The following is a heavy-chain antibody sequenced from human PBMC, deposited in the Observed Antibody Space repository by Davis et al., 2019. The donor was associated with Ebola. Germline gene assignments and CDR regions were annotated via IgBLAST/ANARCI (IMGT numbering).Heavy chain of an antibody. V-gene: IGHV3-7*01. CDR1: GFTFSSYS. D-gene: IGHD5-24*01. CDR2: IKQDGSEK. Sequence: PGGSLRLSCAASGFTFSSYSMNWVRQAPGKGLEWVANIKQDGSEKYYVDSVKGRFTISRDNTKNSLYLQMNSLRAEDTAVYYCAREGSRWLQTLWGQGTMVTVSS. J-gene: IGHJ3*01. CDR3: AREGSRWLQTL.